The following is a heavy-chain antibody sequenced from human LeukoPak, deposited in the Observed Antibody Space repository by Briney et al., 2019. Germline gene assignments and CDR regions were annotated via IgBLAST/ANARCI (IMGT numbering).Heavy chain of an antibody. CDR3: VKGDSRGSGGGY. CDR1: GFTFSSSA. D-gene: IGHD3-22*01. J-gene: IGHJ4*02. CDR2: IRSNGNDK. V-gene: IGHV3-30*02. Sequence: GGSLILSCATSGFTFSSSAMHRPRQTPGRGLEWVAFIRSNGNDKYYADSVQGRFIISRDNSKNTLYLQMTTLRTEDTAVYYSVKGDSRGSGGGYWGQGTLVSVSS.